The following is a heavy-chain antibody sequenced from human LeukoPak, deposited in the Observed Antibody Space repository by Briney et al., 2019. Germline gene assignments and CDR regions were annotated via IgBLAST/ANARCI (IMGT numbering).Heavy chain of an antibody. CDR3: TRVRLWL. Sequence: PGGSLRLSCAASGVTLSDAWMTWVRQAPGKGLEWVGFIRSKAYGGTTEYAASVKGRFTISRDDSKSIAYLQMNSLKTEDTAVYYCTRVRLWLWGQGTLVTVSS. CDR2: IRSKAYGGTT. V-gene: IGHV3-49*04. CDR1: GVTLSDAW. D-gene: IGHD5-18*01. J-gene: IGHJ4*02.